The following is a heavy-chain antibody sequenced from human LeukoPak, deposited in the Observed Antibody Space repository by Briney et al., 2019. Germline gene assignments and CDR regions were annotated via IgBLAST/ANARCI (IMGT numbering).Heavy chain of an antibody. CDR3: ARVPLYCSSTSCYGSKGDYYYYGMDV. CDR1: GGSISSYY. V-gene: IGHV4-59*06. D-gene: IGHD2-2*01. CDR2: IYYSGST. J-gene: IGHJ6*02. Sequence: SETLSLTCTVSGGSISSYYWSWIRQHPGKGLEWIGYIYYSGSTYYNPSLKSRVTISVDTSKNQFSLKLSSVTAADTAVYYCARVPLYCSSTSCYGSKGDYYYYGMDVWGQGTTVTVSS.